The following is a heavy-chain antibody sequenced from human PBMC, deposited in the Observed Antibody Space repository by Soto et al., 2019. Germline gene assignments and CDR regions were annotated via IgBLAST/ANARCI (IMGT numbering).Heavy chain of an antibody. V-gene: IGHV5-51*01. Sequence: GESLKISCKGSGYRFSSYWIAWVRQMPGKGLEWMGIIYPGDSDTRYSPSFQGQVTFSVDKSNNTAYLQWSSLKASDTAMYYCARQGSNRAYYYYGMDVWGQGTAVTVSS. CDR1: GYRFSSYW. J-gene: IGHJ6*02. CDR2: IYPGDSDT. CDR3: ARQGSNRAYYYYGMDV. D-gene: IGHD2-2*01.